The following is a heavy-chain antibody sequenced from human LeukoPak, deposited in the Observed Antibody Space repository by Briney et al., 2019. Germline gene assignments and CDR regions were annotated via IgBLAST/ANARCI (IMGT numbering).Heavy chain of an antibody. Sequence: SVKVSCKASGGTFSSYAISWVRQAPGQGLEWMGRIIPILGIANYAQKFQGRVTITADKSTSTAYMELSSLRSEDTAVYYCAREYCSGGSCYSGFDYWGQGTLVTVSS. CDR3: AREYCSGGSCYSGFDY. J-gene: IGHJ4*02. CDR2: IIPILGIA. V-gene: IGHV1-69*04. D-gene: IGHD2-15*01. CDR1: GGTFSSYA.